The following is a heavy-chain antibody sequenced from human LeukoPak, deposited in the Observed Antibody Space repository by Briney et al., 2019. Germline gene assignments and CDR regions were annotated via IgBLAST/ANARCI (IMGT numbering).Heavy chain of an antibody. CDR2: ISYDGSNK. V-gene: IGHV3-30*03. CDR1: GFTFSSYG. D-gene: IGHD6-13*01. CDR3: ARDSSWPNHSLTNRRYYYGMDV. Sequence: GGSLRLSCAASGFTFSSYGMHWVRQAPGKGLEWVAVISYDGSNKYYADSVKGRFTISRDNSKNTLYLQMNSLRAEDTAVYYCARDSSWPNHSLTNRRYYYGMDVWGQGTTVTVSS. J-gene: IGHJ6*02.